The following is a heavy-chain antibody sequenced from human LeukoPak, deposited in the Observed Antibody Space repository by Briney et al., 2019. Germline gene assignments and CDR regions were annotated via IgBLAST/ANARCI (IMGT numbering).Heavy chain of an antibody. CDR2: INPNSGGT. J-gene: IGHJ3*02. Sequence: ASVKVSCKASGYTFTGYYMHWVRQAPGQGLEWMGWINPNSGGTNYAQKFQGRVTMTRDTYISTAYMELSRLRSDDTAVHYCARTKAVAGGNAFDIWGQGTMVTVSS. D-gene: IGHD6-19*01. CDR1: GYTFTGYY. V-gene: IGHV1-2*02. CDR3: ARTKAVAGGNAFDI.